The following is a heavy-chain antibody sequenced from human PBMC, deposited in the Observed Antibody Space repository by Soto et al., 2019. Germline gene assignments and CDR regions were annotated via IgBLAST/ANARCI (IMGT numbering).Heavy chain of an antibody. CDR3: ARGKAAGTRGRGYNWFDP. D-gene: IGHD6-13*01. V-gene: IGHV4-30-2*01. J-gene: IGHJ5*02. Sequence: SETLSLTCAVSGGSISSGGYSWSWIRQPPGKGLEWIGYIYHSGSTYYNPSLKSRVTISVDRSKNQFSLKLSSVTAADTAVYYCARGKAAGTRGRGYNWFDPWGQGTLVTVS. CDR1: GGSISSGGYS. CDR2: IYHSGST.